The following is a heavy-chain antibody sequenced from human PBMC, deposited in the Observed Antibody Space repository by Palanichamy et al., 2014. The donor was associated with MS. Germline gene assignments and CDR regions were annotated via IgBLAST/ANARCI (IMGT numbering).Heavy chain of an antibody. CDR2: MSGSRT. CDR1: GFTFSGFA. Sequence: EVQLLESGGGLAXPGGSLKLSCASTGFTFSGFAMNWVRQAPGAGLEWLSAMSGSRTYYADSVKGRFTISRDTSNNTVYLQMNDLRVDDTAVYYCARSSGRGKVPVTELDYWGQGTVVSVS. V-gene: IGHV3-23*01. CDR3: ARSSGRGKVPVTELDY. J-gene: IGHJ4*02. D-gene: IGHD4-17*01.